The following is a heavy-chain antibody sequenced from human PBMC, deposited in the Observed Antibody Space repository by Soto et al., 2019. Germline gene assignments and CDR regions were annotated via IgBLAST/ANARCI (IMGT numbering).Heavy chain of an antibody. CDR1: GDSVRNQY. Sequence: PSETLSLTCTVSGDSVRNQYWSWIRRPPGRGLEWIGYIYRSGSTKYNPSLKSRLTISVDTSKNQFSLKLSSVTAADTAVYYCARTLDYGHMDVWGKGTMVTVSS. CDR2: IYRSGST. J-gene: IGHJ6*03. V-gene: IGHV4-4*09. D-gene: IGHD3-16*01. CDR3: ARTLDYGHMDV.